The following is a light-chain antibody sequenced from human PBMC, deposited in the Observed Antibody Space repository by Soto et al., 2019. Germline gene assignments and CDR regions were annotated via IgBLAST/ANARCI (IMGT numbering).Light chain of an antibody. Sequence: EIVMTQSPATLSVSPGKRAPLSSPASNYVYSNVAWFQQRPGQAPRLLIYRASTRATGTPARFSGSGSGTEFTLTITSLQSEDFALYYCQQYHNLWTFGQGTEVEIK. V-gene: IGKV3-15*01. J-gene: IGKJ1*01. CDR2: RAS. CDR1: NYVYSN. CDR3: QQYHNLWT.